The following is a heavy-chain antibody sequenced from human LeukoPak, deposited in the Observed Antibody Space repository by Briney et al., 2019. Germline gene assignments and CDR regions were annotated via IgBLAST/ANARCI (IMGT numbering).Heavy chain of an antibody. J-gene: IGHJ4*02. CDR2: IRYDGSNK. CDR3: AKDGSNYYGSGSYFDY. V-gene: IGHV3-30*02. Sequence: PGGSLRLSCAASGFTFSSYGMHWVRQAPGKGLEGVAFIRYDGSNKYYADSVKGRFTTSRDNSKNTLYLQMNSLRAGDTAVYYCAKDGSNYYGSGSYFDYWGQGTLVTVSS. CDR1: GFTFSSYG. D-gene: IGHD3-10*01.